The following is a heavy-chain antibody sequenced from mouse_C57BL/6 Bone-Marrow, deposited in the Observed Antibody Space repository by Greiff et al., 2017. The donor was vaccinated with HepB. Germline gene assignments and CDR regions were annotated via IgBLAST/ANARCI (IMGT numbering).Heavy chain of an antibody. J-gene: IGHJ3*01. V-gene: IGHV1-15*01. CDR1: GYTFTDYD. CDR2: IDPETGGT. Sequence: QVQLQQSGAELVRPGASVTLSCKASGYTFTDYDMHWVKQTPVHGLEWIGAIDPETGGTAYNQKFKGKAILTADKSSSTAYMELRSLTSEDSAVYYCTRNYAFAYWGQGTLVTVSA. CDR3: TRNYAFAY. D-gene: IGHD1-1*01.